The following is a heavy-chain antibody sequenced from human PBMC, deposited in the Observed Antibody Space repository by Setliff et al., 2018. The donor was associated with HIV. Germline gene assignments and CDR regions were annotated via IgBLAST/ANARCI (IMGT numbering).Heavy chain of an antibody. J-gene: IGHJ3*02. CDR1: GGSFSAYY. V-gene: IGHV4-34*01. D-gene: IGHD6-19*01. Sequence: PSETLSLTCAVYGGSFSAYYWSWIRQPPGKGLEWIGEINHSGSTAYNPPLKSRVTVSVDTSKNQFSLKLRSVAAADTAVYFCARAEAGAFDIWGPGTMVTVSS. CDR3: ARAEAGAFDI. CDR2: INHSGST.